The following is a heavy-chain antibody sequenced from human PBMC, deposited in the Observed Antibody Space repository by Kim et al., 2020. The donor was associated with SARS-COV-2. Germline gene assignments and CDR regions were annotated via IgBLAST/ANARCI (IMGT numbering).Heavy chain of an antibody. D-gene: IGHD3-10*01. CDR3: ARGTSGSYFNYMDV. Sequence: GGSLRLSCAASGFTFRSSWMHWVRQGPGNGLVWVSRVKSDGSSTNYADSVKGRFTVSRDNAENTLYLQMNSLRVEDTAVYYCARGTSGSYFNYMDVWGKGATVIVSS. CDR1: GFTFRSSW. V-gene: IGHV3-74*01. J-gene: IGHJ6*03. CDR2: VKSDGSST.